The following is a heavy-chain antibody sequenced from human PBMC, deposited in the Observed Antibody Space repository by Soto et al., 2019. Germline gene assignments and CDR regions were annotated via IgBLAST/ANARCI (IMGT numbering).Heavy chain of an antibody. Sequence: PGGSLRLSCAASGFTFSDYYMSWIRQAPGKGLEWVSYISSSGSTIYYADSVKGRFTISRDNAKNSLYLQMNSLRAEDTAVYYCARDMTSIAVAGTVYYYYGMDVWGQGTTVTVSS. D-gene: IGHD6-19*01. CDR1: GFTFSDYY. J-gene: IGHJ6*02. CDR3: ARDMTSIAVAGTVYYYYGMDV. CDR2: ISSSGSTI. V-gene: IGHV3-11*01.